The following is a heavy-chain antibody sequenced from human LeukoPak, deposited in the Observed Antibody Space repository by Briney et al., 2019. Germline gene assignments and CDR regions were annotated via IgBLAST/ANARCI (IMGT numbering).Heavy chain of an antibody. J-gene: IGHJ4*02. V-gene: IGHV3-7*05. D-gene: IGHD3-3*01. CDR1: GFTISIYW. CDR3: ARVKWDSNNWYDPLDF. CDR2: IKQDGSEK. Sequence: GSLRLSCAASGFTISIYWMSWVRQAPGKGLEWVANIKQDGSEKYCVDSAKGRFTITRDNAKNSLFLQMSSLRAEDTAVYYCARVKWDSNNWYDPLDFWGQGTLVTVSS.